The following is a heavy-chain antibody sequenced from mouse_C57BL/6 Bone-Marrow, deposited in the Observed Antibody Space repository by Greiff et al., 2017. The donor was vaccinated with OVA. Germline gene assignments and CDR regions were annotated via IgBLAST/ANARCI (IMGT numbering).Heavy chain of an antibody. CDR1: GYTFTDYY. J-gene: IGHJ1*03. CDR3: ASSYYYGSSYWYFDV. Sequence: EVQVVESGPVLVKPGASVKMSCKASGYTFTDYYMNWVKQSHGKSLEWIGVINPYNGGTSYNQKFKGKATLTVDKSSSTAYMELNSLTSEDSAVYYCASSYYYGSSYWYFDVWGTGTTVTVSS. CDR2: INPYNGGT. D-gene: IGHD1-1*01. V-gene: IGHV1-19*01.